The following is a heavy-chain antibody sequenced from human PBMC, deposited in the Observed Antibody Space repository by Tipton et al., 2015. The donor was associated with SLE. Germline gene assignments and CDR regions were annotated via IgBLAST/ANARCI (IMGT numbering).Heavy chain of an antibody. D-gene: IGHD3-10*01. CDR2: ISTYNDNT. CDR3: ARDRVNYYGPDAFDI. J-gene: IGHJ3*02. CDR1: GYTFSSYA. V-gene: IGHV1-18*01. Sequence: QSGPEVKKPGASVKVSCKTSGYTFSSYAISWVRQAPGQGLEWMGWISTYNDNTNYAQKFQGRVTMTTDTSTSTAYMELRSLRSDDTAVYYCARDRVNYYGPDAFDIWGQGTMVTVSS.